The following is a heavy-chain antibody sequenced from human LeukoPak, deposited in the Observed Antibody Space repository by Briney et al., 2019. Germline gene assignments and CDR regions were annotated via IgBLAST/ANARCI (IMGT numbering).Heavy chain of an antibody. V-gene: IGHV3-30*04. CDR3: ARGIEDY. J-gene: IGHJ4*02. Sequence: GGSLRLSCAASGFTFGSYAMHWVRQAPGKGLEWVAVISYDGSNKYYADSVKGRFTISRDNSKNTLYLQMNSLRAEDTAVYYCARGIEDYWGQGTLVTVSS. CDR1: GFTFGSYA. CDR2: ISYDGSNK.